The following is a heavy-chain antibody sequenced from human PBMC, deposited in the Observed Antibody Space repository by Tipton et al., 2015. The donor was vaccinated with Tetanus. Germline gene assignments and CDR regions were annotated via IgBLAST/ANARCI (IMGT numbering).Heavy chain of an antibody. J-gene: IGHJ4*02. CDR3: AREPYIVVVPAAIDY. D-gene: IGHD2-2*01. CDR2: INPNSGGT. Sequence: QLVQSGAEVKKPGASVKDSCKASGYTFTGYYMHWVRQAPGQGLEWMGWINPNSGGTNYAQKFQGRVTMTRDTSISTAYMELSRLRSDDTAVYYCAREPYIVVVPAAIDYWGQGTLVTVSS. V-gene: IGHV1-2*02. CDR1: GYTFTGYY.